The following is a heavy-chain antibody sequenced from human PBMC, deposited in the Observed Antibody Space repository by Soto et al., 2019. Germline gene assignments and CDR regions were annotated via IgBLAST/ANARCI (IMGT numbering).Heavy chain of an antibody. V-gene: IGHV1-2*02. CDR3: ARGYYRSSWRVFDY. Sequence: QVQLVQSGADVKKTGASVKFSCKTSGYTFSGYFMHWLRQAPGQGLEWMGWMNPNSGGTDYAQNFLGRVSMTWDTSISTAYMELRRLRSDATAIYYCARGYYRSSWRVFDYWGQGTLVTVSS. J-gene: IGHJ4*02. CDR1: GYTFSGYF. CDR2: MNPNSGGT. D-gene: IGHD6-13*01.